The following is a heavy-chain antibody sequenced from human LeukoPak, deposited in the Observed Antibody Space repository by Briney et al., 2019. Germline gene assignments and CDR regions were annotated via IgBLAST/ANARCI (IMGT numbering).Heavy chain of an antibody. Sequence: SETLSLTCTVSGGSISSGDYYWSWLRQPPGTGLEWIGYIYYSGSTYYNPSLKSRVTISVDTSKNQFSLKLSSVTAADTAVYYCARDLGATYYYYYMDVWGKGTTVTVSS. CDR3: ARDLGATYYYYYMDV. J-gene: IGHJ6*03. V-gene: IGHV4-30-4*08. CDR2: IYYSGST. CDR1: GGSISSGDYY.